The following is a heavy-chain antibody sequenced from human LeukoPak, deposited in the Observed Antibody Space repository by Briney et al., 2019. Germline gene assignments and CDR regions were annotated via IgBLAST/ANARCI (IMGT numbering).Heavy chain of an antibody. Sequence: GGSLRLSCAASGFALSAYGMHWVRQAPGKGLEWVSVIWYDGSNKYYADSVKGRFTVSRDNSKNTPYLQMNSLRAEDTAVYYCARIQLAYCGGDCTDAFDIWGRGTMVTVSS. CDR3: ARIQLAYCGGDCTDAFDI. CDR2: IWYDGSNK. D-gene: IGHD2-21*02. J-gene: IGHJ3*02. CDR1: GFALSAYG. V-gene: IGHV3-33*01.